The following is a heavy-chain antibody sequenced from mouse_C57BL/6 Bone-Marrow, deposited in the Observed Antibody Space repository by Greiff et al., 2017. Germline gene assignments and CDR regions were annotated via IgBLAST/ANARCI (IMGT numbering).Heavy chain of an antibody. J-gene: IGHJ4*01. CDR1: GYTFTSYW. V-gene: IGHV1-7*01. D-gene: IGHD1-1*01. Sequence: QVQLQQSGAELAKPGASVKLSCKASGYTFTSYWMHWVKQRPGQGLEWIGNINPSSGYTKYNQKFKGKATLTADKSSSTAYMQLSSLTYEDSAVYYCARDYYGSSHPHMDYWGQGTSVTVSS. CDR3: ARDYYGSSHPHMDY. CDR2: INPSSGYT.